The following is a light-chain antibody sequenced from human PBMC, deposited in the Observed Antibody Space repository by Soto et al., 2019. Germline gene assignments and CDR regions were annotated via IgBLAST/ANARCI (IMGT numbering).Light chain of an antibody. J-gene: IGKJ2*01. CDR2: ETS. CDR1: QSVSYNT. CDR3: HHYGSTPYI. Sequence: IVLTQSPGTLSLSPGERVTLSCRASQSVSYNTLAWFQQKPGQAPRLLIYETSTRAAGIPDRFSGSGSGTDFTLAISRLEPEDFAVYFCHHYGSTPYIFGQGTKVEIK. V-gene: IGKV3-20*01.